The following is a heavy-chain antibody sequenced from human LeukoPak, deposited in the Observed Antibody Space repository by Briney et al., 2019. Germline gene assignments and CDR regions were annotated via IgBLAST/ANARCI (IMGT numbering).Heavy chain of an antibody. D-gene: IGHD4-23*01. CDR2: MNPNSGNT. CDR3: ARAIADYGGNSAFDY. V-gene: IGHV1-8*01. J-gene: IGHJ4*02. Sequence: ASVKVSCKASGYTFTSYDINWVRQATGQGLEWMGWMNPNSGNTGYAQKLQGRVTMTTDTSTSTAYMELSSLRSEDTAVYYCARAIADYGGNSAFDYWGQGTLVTVSS. CDR1: GYTFTSYD.